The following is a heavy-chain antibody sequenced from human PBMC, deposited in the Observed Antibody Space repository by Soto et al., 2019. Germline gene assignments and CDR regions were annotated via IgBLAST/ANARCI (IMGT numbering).Heavy chain of an antibody. CDR2: IYYSGST. Sequence: QVQLQESGPGLVKPSQTLSLTCTVSGGSISSGGYYWSWIRQHPGKGLEWIGYIYYSGSTYYNPSLKSRVTISVDTSKNQFSLKLSSVTAADTAVYYCARSQDIVVVPAAHYYYYGMDVWGQGTTVTVSS. CDR1: GGSISSGGYY. CDR3: ARSQDIVVVPAAHYYYYGMDV. D-gene: IGHD2-2*01. V-gene: IGHV4-31*03. J-gene: IGHJ6*02.